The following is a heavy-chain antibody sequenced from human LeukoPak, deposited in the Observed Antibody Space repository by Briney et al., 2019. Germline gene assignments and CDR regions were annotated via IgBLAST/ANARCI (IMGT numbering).Heavy chain of an antibody. Sequence: GGSLRLSCAASGFTFDDYGMSWVRQAPGKGLEWASGINWNGGSTGYADSVKGRFAISRDNAKNSLYLQMNSLRAEDTALYHCVSSGRYYYFDYWGQGTLVTVSS. V-gene: IGHV3-20*01. J-gene: IGHJ4*02. CDR1: GFTFDDYG. CDR2: INWNGGST. D-gene: IGHD6-19*01. CDR3: VSSGRYYYFDY.